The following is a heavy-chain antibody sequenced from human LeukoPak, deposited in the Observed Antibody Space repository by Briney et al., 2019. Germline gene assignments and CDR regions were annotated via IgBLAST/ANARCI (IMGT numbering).Heavy chain of an antibody. D-gene: IGHD3-22*01. CDR3: ARRDFDSSGYLSFYFDY. V-gene: IGHV4-38-2*01. CDR1: GYSIRSGYH. Sequence: TSETLSLTCAVSGYSIRSGYHWSWIRQPPGKGLEWIGSIYQSGSTYYNPSLKSRVTISVDTSKNQFSLNLSSVTAAGSAVYYCARRDFDSSGYLSFYFDYWGQGTLVTVSP. J-gene: IGHJ4*02. CDR2: IYQSGST.